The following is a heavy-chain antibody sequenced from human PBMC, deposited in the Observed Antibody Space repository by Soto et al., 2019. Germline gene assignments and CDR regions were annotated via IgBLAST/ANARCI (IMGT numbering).Heavy chain of an antibody. CDR2: ISAYNGDT. D-gene: IGHD3-9*01. CDR3: VLGGLETGYYRDMDY. V-gene: IGHV1-18*04. J-gene: IGHJ4*02. CDR1: GYTFKNYG. Sequence: QDHLVQSGGEVKKPGASAKVSCKASGYTFKNYGINWVRQAPGRGLEWVAWISAYNGDTSYAQHLQGRDTVTTETLTNTAYMELRSLRPDDTAVYFCVLGGLETGYYRDMDYWGQGTLVSVSS.